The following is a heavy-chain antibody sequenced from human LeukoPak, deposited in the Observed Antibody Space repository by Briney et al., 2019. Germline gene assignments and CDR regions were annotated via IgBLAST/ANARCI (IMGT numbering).Heavy chain of an antibody. J-gene: IGHJ4*02. D-gene: IGHD4-17*01. V-gene: IGHV3-74*01. CDR2: INTDGSST. CDR1: GFTFSNYW. CDR3: ASLTTVTTSFEY. Sequence: GGSLRLSCAASGFTFSNYWMHWVRQVPGKGLVWVSRINTDGSSTNYAASVKGRFTISRDNAKNTVYLQMNSLRAEDTALYHCASLTTVTTSFEYWGQGTLVTVSS.